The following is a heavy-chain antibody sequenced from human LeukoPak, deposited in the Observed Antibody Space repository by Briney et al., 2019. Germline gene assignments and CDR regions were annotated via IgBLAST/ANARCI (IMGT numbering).Heavy chain of an antibody. D-gene: IGHD2-21*02. CDR1: GFSFSSYT. V-gene: IGHV3-21*01. CDR3: ARDGRCGGDYYAS. J-gene: IGHJ4*02. Sequence: PGGSLGLSCAASGFSFSSYTMNWVRQAPGKGLEWVSIISSSSSYIYYADSVKGRFTISRDNAKNALYLQMNSLRVEDTAVYYCARDGRCGGDYYASWGQGTLVTVSS. CDR2: ISSSSSYI.